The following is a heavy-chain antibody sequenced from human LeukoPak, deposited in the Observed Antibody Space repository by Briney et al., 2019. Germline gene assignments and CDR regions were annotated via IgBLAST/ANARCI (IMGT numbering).Heavy chain of an antibody. CDR2: IHRSGSP. J-gene: IGHJ4*02. CDR1: LDSTTSKLW. Sequence: SETLSLICTASLDSTTSKLWSWVRQPPGKGLEWIGEIHRSGSPNYNPSLQSRVTISIDRSRNQIALELSSVTAADTAVYYCAREILGGVNPVAYWGEGTLVTVSS. D-gene: IGHD4-23*01. CDR3: AREILGGVNPVAY. V-gene: IGHV4-4*02.